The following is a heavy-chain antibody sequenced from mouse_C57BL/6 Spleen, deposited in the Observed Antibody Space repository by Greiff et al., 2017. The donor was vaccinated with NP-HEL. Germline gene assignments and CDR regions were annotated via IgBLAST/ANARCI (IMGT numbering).Heavy chain of an antibody. Sequence: QVQLKQSGAELVRPGASVTLSCKASGYTFTDYEMHWVKQTPVHGLEWIGAIDPETGGTAYNQKFKGKAILTADQSSSTAYMELRSLTSEDSAVDYCTRSPITTVVAHWYFDVWGTGTTVTVAS. V-gene: IGHV1-15*01. CDR2: IDPETGGT. J-gene: IGHJ1*03. CDR1: GYTFTDYE. CDR3: TRSPITTVVAHWYFDV. D-gene: IGHD1-1*01.